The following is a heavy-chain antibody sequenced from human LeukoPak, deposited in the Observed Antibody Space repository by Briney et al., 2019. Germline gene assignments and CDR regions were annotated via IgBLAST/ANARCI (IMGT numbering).Heavy chain of an antibody. Sequence: GGSLRLSCAASGFTSSSYSMNWVRQAPGKGLEWVSSISSSSSYIYYADSVKGRFTISRDNAKNSLYLQMNSLRAEDTAVYYCASGRRALVINWFDPWGQGTLVTVSS. CDR1: GFTSSSYS. D-gene: IGHD2-8*02. CDR3: ASGRRALVINWFDP. CDR2: ISSSSSYI. J-gene: IGHJ5*02. V-gene: IGHV3-21*01.